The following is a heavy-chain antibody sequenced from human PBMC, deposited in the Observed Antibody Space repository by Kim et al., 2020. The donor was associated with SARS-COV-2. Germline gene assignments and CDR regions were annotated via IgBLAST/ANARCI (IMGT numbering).Heavy chain of an antibody. CDR3: ASFGTYTSHYYYGMDV. D-gene: IGHD3-16*01. J-gene: IGHJ6*02. V-gene: IGHV1-69*01. Sequence: KFQGRVTITADESTSTAYMELSSLRSEDTAVYYCASFGTYTSHYYYGMDVWGQGTTVTVSS.